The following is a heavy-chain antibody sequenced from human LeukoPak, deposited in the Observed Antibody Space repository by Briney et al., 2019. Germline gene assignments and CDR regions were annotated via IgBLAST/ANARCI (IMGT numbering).Heavy chain of an antibody. CDR2: INHSGST. J-gene: IGHJ6*03. CDR1: GGSFSGYY. V-gene: IGHV4-34*01. CDR3: ARGGCTNGVCWGYYYYYYMDV. D-gene: IGHD2-8*01. Sequence: SETLSLTCAVYGGSFSGYYWSWLRQPPGKGLEWIGEINHSGSTNYNPSLKSRVTISVDTSKNQFSLKLSSVTAADTAVYYCARGGCTNGVCWGYYYYYYMDVWAKGPRSPSP.